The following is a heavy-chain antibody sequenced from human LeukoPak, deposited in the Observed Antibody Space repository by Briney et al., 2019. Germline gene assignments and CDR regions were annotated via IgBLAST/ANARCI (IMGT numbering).Heavy chain of an antibody. D-gene: IGHD6-13*01. J-gene: IGHJ6*02. CDR3: ARDYSSSWYVTYYYGMDV. CDR1: GFTFSSYW. CDR2: INSDGSST. V-gene: IGHV3-74*01. Sequence: GGSLRLSCAASGFTFSSYWMHWVRQAPGKGLVWVSRINSDGSSTSYADSVKGRFTISRDNAKNTLYLQMNSPRAEDTAVYYCARDYSSSWYVTYYYGMDVWGQGTTVTVSS.